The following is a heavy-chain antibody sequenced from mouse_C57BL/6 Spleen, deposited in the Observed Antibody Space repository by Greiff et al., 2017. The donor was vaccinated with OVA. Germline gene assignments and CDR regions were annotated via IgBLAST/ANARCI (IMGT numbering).Heavy chain of an antibody. CDR2: IRLKSDNYAT. CDR1: GFTFSNYW. V-gene: IGHV6-3*01. CDR3: TGGRYYGNYWFAY. D-gene: IGHD2-1*01. Sequence: EVKVVESGGGLVQPGGSMKLSCVASGFTFSNYWMNWVRQSPEKGLEWVAQIRLKSDNYATHYAESVKGRFTISRDDSKSSVYLQMNNLRAEDTGIYYCTGGRYYGNYWFAYWGQGTLVTVSA. J-gene: IGHJ3*01.